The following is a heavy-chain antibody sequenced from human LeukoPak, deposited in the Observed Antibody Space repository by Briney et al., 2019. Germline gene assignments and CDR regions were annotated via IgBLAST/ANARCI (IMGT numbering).Heavy chain of an antibody. CDR3: ARDWPTIAAAGTIPEYFQH. Sequence: GGSLRLSCAASGFTFSSYSMNWVRQAPGKGLEWVSSISSSSSYIYYADSVKGRFTISRDNAKNSLYLQMNSLGAEDTAVYYCARDWPTIAAAGTIPEYFQHWGQGTLVTVSS. J-gene: IGHJ1*01. CDR2: ISSSSSYI. V-gene: IGHV3-21*01. D-gene: IGHD6-13*01. CDR1: GFTFSSYS.